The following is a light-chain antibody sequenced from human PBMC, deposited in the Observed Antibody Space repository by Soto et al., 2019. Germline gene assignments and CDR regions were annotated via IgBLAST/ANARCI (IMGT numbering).Light chain of an antibody. V-gene: IGKV3-15*01. CDR2: GAS. CDR1: QSVSSN. Sequence: EIIPTQSPSTLSVYPRERATLSCMASQSVSSNLAWYQQKPGQAPRLLIYGASTRATGIPARFSGSGSGTQFTLTISSLQSEDFAVYYCQHYNNWPPWTFGQGTK. J-gene: IGKJ1*01. CDR3: QHYNNWPPWT.